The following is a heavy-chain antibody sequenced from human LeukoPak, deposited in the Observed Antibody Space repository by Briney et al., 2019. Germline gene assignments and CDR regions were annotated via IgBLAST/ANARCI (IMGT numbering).Heavy chain of an antibody. V-gene: IGHV3-30*04. Sequence: GGSLRLSCAASGFTFSSYAMHWVRQAPGKGLEWVAVISYDGSNKYYADSVKGRFTISRDNSKNTLYLQMNSLRAEDTAVYYCAREFLLGYSGTSPAPFDYWGQGTLVTVSS. D-gene: IGHD1-26*01. CDR1: GFTFSSYA. CDR3: AREFLLGYSGTSPAPFDY. CDR2: ISYDGSNK. J-gene: IGHJ4*02.